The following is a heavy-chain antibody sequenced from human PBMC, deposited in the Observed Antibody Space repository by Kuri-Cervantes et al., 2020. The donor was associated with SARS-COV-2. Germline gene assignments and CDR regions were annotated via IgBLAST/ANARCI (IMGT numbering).Heavy chain of an antibody. Sequence: GGSLRLSCAASGFTFSSYSMNWVRQAPGKGLEWVSSISSSSSYIYYADSVKGRFTISRDNSKNTLYLQMNSLRAEDTAVYYCAKDYVKWFGECYFDYWGQGTLVTVSS. D-gene: IGHD3-10*01. CDR1: GFTFSSYS. J-gene: IGHJ4*02. V-gene: IGHV3-21*01. CDR2: ISSSSSYI. CDR3: AKDYVKWFGECYFDY.